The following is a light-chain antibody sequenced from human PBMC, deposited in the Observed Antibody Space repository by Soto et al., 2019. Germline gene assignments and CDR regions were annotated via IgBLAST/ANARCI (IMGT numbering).Light chain of an antibody. CDR1: SGHSSYI. CDR2: VEGSGSY. Sequence: QSVLTQSSSASASLGSSVKLTCTLSSGHSSYIIAWHQQQPGKAPRYLMKVEGSGSYNKGSGVPDRFSGSSSGADRSLTISNLQSEDEAEYHWETWDSYTLVFGGGTKLNVL. J-gene: IGLJ3*02. CDR3: ETWDSYTLV. V-gene: IGLV4-60*03.